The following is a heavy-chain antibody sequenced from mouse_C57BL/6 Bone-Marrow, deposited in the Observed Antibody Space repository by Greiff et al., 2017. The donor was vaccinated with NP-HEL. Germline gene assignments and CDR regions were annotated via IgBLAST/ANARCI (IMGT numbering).Heavy chain of an antibody. J-gene: IGHJ2*01. CDR3: ARYWLLRNYFDY. CDR2: IYPGSGST. Sequence: QVQLQQPGAELVKPGASVKMSCKASGYTFTSYWITWVKQRPGQGLEWIGDIYPGSGSTNYNEKFKSKATLTVDTSSSTAYMQLSSLTSEDSAVYYCARYWLLRNYFDYWGQGTTLTVSS. D-gene: IGHD2-3*01. V-gene: IGHV1-55*01. CDR1: GYTFTSYW.